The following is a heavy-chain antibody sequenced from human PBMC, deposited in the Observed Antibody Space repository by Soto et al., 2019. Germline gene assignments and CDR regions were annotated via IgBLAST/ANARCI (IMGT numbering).Heavy chain of an antibody. CDR1: GGSISSYY. Sequence: SETLSLTCTVSGGSISSYYWSWIRQPPGKGLEWVGYIYYTGSTNYNPSLKSRLTISVDTSKNQFSLKLSSVTAADTAMYYCAMTKTTLYSCLDPWGKGTQVSVSS. J-gene: IGHJ5*02. CDR3: AMTKTTLYSCLDP. D-gene: IGHD3-16*01. CDR2: IYYTGST. V-gene: IGHV4-59*08.